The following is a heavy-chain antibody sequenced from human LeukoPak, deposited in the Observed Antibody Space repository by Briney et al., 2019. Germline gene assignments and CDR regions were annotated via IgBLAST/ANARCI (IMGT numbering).Heavy chain of an antibody. CDR1: GGSISSGSYY. CDR2: IYTSGST. J-gene: IGHJ6*03. CDR3: ARTTEGGYTYDYFYYYYMDV. Sequence: PSQTLSLTCTVSGGSISSGSYYWSWLRQPAGKGLEWIGRIYTSGSTNYNPSLKSRVTISVDTSKNQFSLKLSSVTAADTAVYYCARTTEGGYTYDYFYYYYMDVWGKGTTVTISS. V-gene: IGHV4-61*02. D-gene: IGHD5-18*01.